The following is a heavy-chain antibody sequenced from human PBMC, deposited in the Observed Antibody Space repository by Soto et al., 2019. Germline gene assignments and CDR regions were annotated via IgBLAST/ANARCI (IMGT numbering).Heavy chain of an antibody. Sequence: ASVKVSCKASGYTFTSYYMHWVRRAPGQGLEWMGIINPSGGSTSYAQKFQGRVTMTRDTSTSTVYMELSSLRSEDTAVYYCARDAHIVVVTANREYYYGMDVWGQGTTVTVSS. CDR2: INPSGGST. J-gene: IGHJ6*02. CDR1: GYTFTSYY. V-gene: IGHV1-46*03. D-gene: IGHD2-21*02. CDR3: ARDAHIVVVTANREYYYGMDV.